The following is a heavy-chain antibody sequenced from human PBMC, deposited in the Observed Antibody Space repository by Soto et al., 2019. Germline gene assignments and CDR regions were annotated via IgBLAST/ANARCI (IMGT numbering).Heavy chain of an antibody. CDR3: ARYIPGVRYYGMDV. Sequence: GGSLRLSCAASGFTFSNFAMSWVRQAPGKGLEWVSLIGESGTPTYYADSVKGRFTISRDNSGNTLFLEMYSLRAEDTAVYYCARYIPGVRYYGMDVWGQGTTVTVSS. V-gene: IGHV3-23*01. D-gene: IGHD2-2*01. CDR1: GFTFSNFA. CDR2: IGESGTPT. J-gene: IGHJ6*02.